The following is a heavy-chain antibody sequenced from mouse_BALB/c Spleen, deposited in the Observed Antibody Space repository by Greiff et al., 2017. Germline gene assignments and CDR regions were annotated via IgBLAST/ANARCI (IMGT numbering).Heavy chain of an antibody. CDR2: IWGDGST. D-gene: IGHD1-1*02. CDR1: GFSLTGYG. CDR3: DRRGGPYAMDY. Sequence: VLLVESGPGLVAPSQSLSITCTVSGFSLTGYGVNWVRQPPGKGLEWLGMIWGDGSTDYNSALKSRLSISKDNSKSQFFLKMNSLQADDTAKYYGDRRGGPYAMDYWGQGTSVTVSS. V-gene: IGHV2-6-7*01. J-gene: IGHJ4*01.